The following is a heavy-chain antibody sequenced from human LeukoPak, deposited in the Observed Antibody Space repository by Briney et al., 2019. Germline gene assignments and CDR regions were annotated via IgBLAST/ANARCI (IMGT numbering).Heavy chain of an antibody. Sequence: GASVKVSCKASGGTFSSYAISWVRQAPGQGLEWMGGFDPEDGETIYAQKFQGRVTMTEDTSTDTAYMELSSLRSEDTAVYYCATMVFSLRGVTWFDPWGQGTLVTVSS. CDR3: ATMVFSLRGVTWFDP. V-gene: IGHV1-24*01. CDR1: GGTFSSYA. J-gene: IGHJ5*02. CDR2: FDPEDGET. D-gene: IGHD3-10*01.